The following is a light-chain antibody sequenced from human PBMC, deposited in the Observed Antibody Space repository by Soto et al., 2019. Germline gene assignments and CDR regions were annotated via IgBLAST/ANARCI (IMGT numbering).Light chain of an antibody. V-gene: IGLV2-14*01. CDR2: AVS. CDR1: SSDVGLYDY. CDR3: SSYTSDSSYV. Sequence: QSSLAQPASVSGSPGQSITISCTGTSSDVGLYDYVSWYQQHPGKAPQLMIYAVSNRPSGVSNRFSASTSGNTASLFISGLQAEDEADYYCSSYTSDSSYVFGSGTKVTV. J-gene: IGLJ1*01.